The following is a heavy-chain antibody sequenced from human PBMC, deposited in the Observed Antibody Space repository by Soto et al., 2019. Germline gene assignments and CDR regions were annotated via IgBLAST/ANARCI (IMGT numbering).Heavy chain of an antibody. V-gene: IGHV3-21*01. CDR3: AKGHSRYSGYDPTNWFDP. Sequence: GGSLRLSCAASGFTFSSYSMNWVRQAPGKGLEWVSSISSSSSYIYYADSVKGRFTISRDNAKNSLYLQMNSLRAEDTAVYYCAKGHSRYSGYDPTNWFDPWGQGTLVTVSS. J-gene: IGHJ5*02. CDR1: GFTFSSYS. D-gene: IGHD5-12*01. CDR2: ISSSSSYI.